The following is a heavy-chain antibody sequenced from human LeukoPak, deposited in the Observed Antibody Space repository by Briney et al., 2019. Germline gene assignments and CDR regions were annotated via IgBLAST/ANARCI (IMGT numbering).Heavy chain of an antibody. D-gene: IGHD3-3*01. Sequence: ASVKVSCKASGYTFTSYYMHWVRQAPGQGLEWMGIINPSGGSTSYAQKFQGRVTMTRDTSTSTVYMELSSLRSEDTAVYYCARVGIFGVVPHDAFDIWGQGTMVTVSS. CDR2: INPSGGST. CDR3: ARVGIFGVVPHDAFDI. CDR1: GYTFTSYY. V-gene: IGHV1-46*01. J-gene: IGHJ3*02.